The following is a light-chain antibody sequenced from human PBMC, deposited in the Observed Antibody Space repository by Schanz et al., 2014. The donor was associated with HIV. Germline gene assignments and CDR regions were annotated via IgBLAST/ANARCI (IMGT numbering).Light chain of an antibody. CDR1: QSLSSY. J-gene: IGKJ3*01. CDR3: QHYGSSPT. Sequence: EIVLTQSPGTLSLSPGETATLSCRASQSLSSYLAWYQQTPGQPPRLLIWDASSRATGIADRFSGSGSGTDFTLTISRLEPEDFAVYYCQHYGSSPTFGPGTKVDIK. V-gene: IGKV3-20*01. CDR2: DAS.